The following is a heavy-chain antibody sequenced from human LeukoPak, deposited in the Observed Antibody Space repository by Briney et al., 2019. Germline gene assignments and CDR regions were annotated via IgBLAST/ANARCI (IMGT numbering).Heavy chain of an antibody. CDR3: AEDFSGQLGYCSGGSCSYSKNWFDP. V-gene: IGHV3-30*02. CDR1: GFTFSSYG. Sequence: GGSLRLSCAASGFTFSSYGMHWVRQAPGKGLEWVAFIRYDGSNKYYADSVKGRFTISRDNSKNTLYLQMNSLRAEDTAVYYCAEDFSGQLGYCSGGSCSYSKNWFDPWGQGTLVTVSS. J-gene: IGHJ5*02. D-gene: IGHD2-15*01. CDR2: IRYDGSNK.